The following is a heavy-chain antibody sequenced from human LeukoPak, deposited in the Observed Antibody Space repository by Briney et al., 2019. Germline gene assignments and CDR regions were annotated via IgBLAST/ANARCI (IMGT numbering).Heavy chain of an antibody. CDR2: IRSETYGGTT. Sequence: GGFLRLPCTASGFTFGDYAMSWVRQAPGKGLEWVGFIRSETYGGTTEYAASVRGRFTISRDDSKSIAYLQMNSLTTEDTAVYYCTRVAGTHFDYWGQGTLVTVSS. D-gene: IGHD1-14*01. J-gene: IGHJ4*02. V-gene: IGHV3-49*04. CDR1: GFTFGDYA. CDR3: TRVAGTHFDY.